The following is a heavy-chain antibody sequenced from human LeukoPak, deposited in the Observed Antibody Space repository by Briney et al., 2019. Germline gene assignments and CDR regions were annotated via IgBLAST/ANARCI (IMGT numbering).Heavy chain of an antibody. D-gene: IGHD2-2*01. V-gene: IGHV4-31*03. J-gene: IGHJ4*02. Sequence: SQTLSLTCTVSGGSISSGGYYWSWIRQHPGKGLEWIGYIYYSGSTYYNPSLKSRVTISVDTSKSQFSLKLSSVTAADTAVYYCARGADWVVVPAATIEKYYFDYWGQGTLVTVSS. CDR2: IYYSGST. CDR3: ARGADWVVVPAATIEKYYFDY. CDR1: GGSISSGGYY.